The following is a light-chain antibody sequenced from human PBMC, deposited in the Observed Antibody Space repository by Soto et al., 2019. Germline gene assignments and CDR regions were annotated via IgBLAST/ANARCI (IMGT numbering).Light chain of an antibody. CDR2: KAS. Sequence: DIQMTQSPSTLSASVGDRVTITCRASQSISSWLAWYQQKPGKAPKLLIYKASSLESGVPSRFSGSGSGTDFTLTISRLEPEDFAVYYCQQYSSSSGYTFGQGTKLEIK. J-gene: IGKJ2*01. CDR3: QQYSSSSGYT. V-gene: IGKV1-5*03. CDR1: QSISSW.